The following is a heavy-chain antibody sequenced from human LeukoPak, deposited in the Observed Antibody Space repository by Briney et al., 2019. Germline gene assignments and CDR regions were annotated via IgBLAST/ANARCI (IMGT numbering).Heavy chain of an antibody. CDR1: GGSISSSNW. CDR2: IFHRGIP. J-gene: IGHJ6*04. V-gene: IGHV4-4*02. CDR3: ARVMGASWFFYLDV. D-gene: IGHD3-16*02. Sequence: NPSETLSLTCAASGGSISSSNWWSRVRQSPGKGLEWIGEIFHRGIPNYNPSLKSRVTMSIDTSKNQLSLNVNSVTAADTAVYYCARVMGASWFFYLDVWGKGTTVTVSS.